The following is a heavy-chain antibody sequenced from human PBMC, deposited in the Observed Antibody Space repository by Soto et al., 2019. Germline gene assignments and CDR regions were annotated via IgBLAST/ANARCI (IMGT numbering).Heavy chain of an antibody. CDR3: ARESRGFDP. J-gene: IGHJ5*02. V-gene: IGHV3-21*01. Sequence: EVQLVESGGGLVNPGGSLRLSCVASGFSFSNYNMNWVRQAPGKGLEWVSSISSRRSTNTYYADSVKGRFTISRDNAKNSLYLQMNSLRAEDTAVYYCARESRGFDPWGQGTLVAVSS. CDR1: GFSFSNYN. CDR2: ISSRRSTNT.